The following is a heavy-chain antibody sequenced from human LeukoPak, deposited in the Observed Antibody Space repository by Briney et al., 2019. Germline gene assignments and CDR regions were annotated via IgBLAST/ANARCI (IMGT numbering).Heavy chain of an antibody. CDR2: IRSKAYGGTT. J-gene: IGHJ4*02. CDR3: TRDSGTVVTLL. Sequence: GRSLRLSCTASGFTFGDYVMSWVRQAPGKGLEWVGFIRSKAYGGTTEYAASVKGRFTISRDDSKSIAYLQMNSLKTEDTAVYYCTRDSGTVVTLLWGQGTLVTVSS. CDR1: GFTFGDYV. V-gene: IGHV3-49*04. D-gene: IGHD4-23*01.